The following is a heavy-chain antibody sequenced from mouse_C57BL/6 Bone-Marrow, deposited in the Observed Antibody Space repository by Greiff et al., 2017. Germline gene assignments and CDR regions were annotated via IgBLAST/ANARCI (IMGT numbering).Heavy chain of an antibody. CDR3: AIYSHYGSSPYAMDY. D-gene: IGHD1-1*01. CDR2: IHPSDSDT. J-gene: IGHJ4*01. CDR1: GYTFTSYW. Sequence: QVQLQQPGAELVKPGASVKVSCKASGYTFTSYWMHWVKQRPGQGLEWIGRIHPSDSDTNYNQKFKGKATLTVDKSSSTAYMQLSSLTSEDSAVYYCAIYSHYGSSPYAMDYWGQGTSVTVSS. V-gene: IGHV1-74*01.